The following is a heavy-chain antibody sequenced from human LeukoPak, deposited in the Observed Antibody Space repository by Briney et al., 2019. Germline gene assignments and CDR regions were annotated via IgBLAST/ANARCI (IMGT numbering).Heavy chain of an antibody. Sequence: GGSLRLSCAASGFTFSSYAMHWVRQAPGKGLEWVAVISYDGSNKYYADSVKGRFTISRDNSKNTLYLQMNSLRAEDTAVYYCASVLSRGIWSSGGFGAFDIWGQGTMVTVSS. CDR3: ASVLSRGIWSSGGFGAFDI. J-gene: IGHJ3*02. V-gene: IGHV3-30*04. CDR1: GFTFSSYA. CDR2: ISYDGSNK. D-gene: IGHD6-19*01.